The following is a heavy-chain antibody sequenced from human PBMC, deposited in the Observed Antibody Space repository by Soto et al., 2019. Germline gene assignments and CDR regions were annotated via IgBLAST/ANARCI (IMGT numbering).Heavy chain of an antibody. CDR2: FYYNGNT. J-gene: IGHJ4*02. D-gene: IGHD6-13*01. CDR1: GGSISTSSYY. CDR3: ARLRAAAGTVLDY. V-gene: IGHV4-39*01. Sequence: SQTLSLTCTVSGGSISTSSYYWGWIRQPPGKGLEWIGSFYYNGNTYYNPSLKGRVTISVDTSKNQFSLKLSSVTAADTAVYYCARLRAAAGTVLDYWGQGTLVTVSS.